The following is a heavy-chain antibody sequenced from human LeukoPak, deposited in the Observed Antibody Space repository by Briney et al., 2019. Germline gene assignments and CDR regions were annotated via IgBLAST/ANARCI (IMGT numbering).Heavy chain of an antibody. CDR3: ARPHSGSYYNWFDP. CDR2: IIPIFGTA. J-gene: IGHJ5*02. D-gene: IGHD3-10*01. CDR1: GGTFSSYA. Sequence: ASVKVSCKASGGTFSSYAISWVRQAPGQGLEWVGGIIPIFGTANYAQKFQGRVTITADESTSTAYMELSSLRSEDTAVYYCARPHSGSYYNWFDPWGQGTLVTVSS. V-gene: IGHV1-69*01.